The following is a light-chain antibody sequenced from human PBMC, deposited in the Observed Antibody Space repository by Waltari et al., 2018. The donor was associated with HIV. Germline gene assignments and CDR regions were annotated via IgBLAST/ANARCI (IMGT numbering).Light chain of an antibody. Sequence: QSALTQPASVSGSPGQSITISCTGTSRDVGGYNYVSWYQQHPGKAPKLMIYDVSNRPSGVSNRFSGSKSGNTASLTISGLQAEDEADYYCSSYTSSSPLFGTGTKVTVL. CDR3: SSYTSSSPL. V-gene: IGLV2-14*01. CDR1: SRDVGGYNY. CDR2: DVS. J-gene: IGLJ1*01.